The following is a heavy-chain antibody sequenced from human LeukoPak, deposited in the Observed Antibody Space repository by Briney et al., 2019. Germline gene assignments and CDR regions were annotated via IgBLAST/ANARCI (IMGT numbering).Heavy chain of an antibody. Sequence: GRSLRLSCAASGFTFSSYAMHWVRQAPGKGLEWVAVISYDGSNKYYADSVKGRFTISRDNPKNTPYLQMNSLRAEDTAVYYCAREVVALDYWGQGTLVTVSS. J-gene: IGHJ4*02. CDR3: AREVVALDY. CDR2: ISYDGSNK. D-gene: IGHD2-15*01. CDR1: GFTFSSYA. V-gene: IGHV3-30-3*01.